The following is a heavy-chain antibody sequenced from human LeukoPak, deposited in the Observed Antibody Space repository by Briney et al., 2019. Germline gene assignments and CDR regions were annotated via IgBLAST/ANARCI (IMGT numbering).Heavy chain of an antibody. Sequence: GGSLRLSCAASGFTFSSYSMNWVRQAPGKGLEWVSSISSSSSYIYYADSVKGRFTISRDNAKNSRYLQMNSLRAEDTAVYYCARADVYCSGGSCYPSDFDYWGQGTLVTVSS. CDR1: GFTFSSYS. CDR2: ISSSSSYI. J-gene: IGHJ4*02. V-gene: IGHV3-21*01. CDR3: ARADVYCSGGSCYPSDFDY. D-gene: IGHD2-15*01.